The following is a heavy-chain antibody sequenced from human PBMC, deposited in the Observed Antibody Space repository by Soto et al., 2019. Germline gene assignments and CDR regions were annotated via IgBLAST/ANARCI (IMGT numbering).Heavy chain of an antibody. V-gene: IGHV4-59*01. CDR2: IYYSGST. CDR3: AREDSSGWEGTKNWFDP. J-gene: IGHJ5*02. Sequence: SETLSLTCTVSGGSISSYYWSWIRQPPGKGLEWIGYIYYSGSTNYNPSLKSRVTISVDTSKNQFSLKLSSVTAADTAVYYCAREDSSGWEGTKNWFDPWGQGTLVTVSS. CDR1: GGSISSYY. D-gene: IGHD6-19*01.